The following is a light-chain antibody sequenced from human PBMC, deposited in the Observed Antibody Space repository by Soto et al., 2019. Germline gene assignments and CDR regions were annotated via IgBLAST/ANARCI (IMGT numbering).Light chain of an antibody. CDR1: GSNIGRNT. CDR2: DNN. J-gene: IGLJ2*01. CDR3: AAWDDSLNSVV. Sequence: QLVLTQPPSASGTPGQRVTISCSGSGSNIGRNTGIWYQHLPGTAPKLLIYDNNQRSSGVPARFSGSKSGTSASLAISGLQSEDEAEYYCAAWDDSLNSVVFGGGTQLTVL. V-gene: IGLV1-44*01.